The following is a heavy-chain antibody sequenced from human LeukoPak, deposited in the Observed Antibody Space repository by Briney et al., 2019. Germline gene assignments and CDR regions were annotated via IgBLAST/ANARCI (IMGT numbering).Heavy chain of an antibody. Sequence: PSETLSLTCTVSGGSISSSSYYWGWIRQPPGKGLEWIGSIYYSGSTYYNPSLKSRVTISVDTSKNQFSLKLSSVTAADTAVYYCARHAQDYGSGINWFGPWGQGTLVTVSS. V-gene: IGHV4-39*01. CDR3: ARHAQDYGSGINWFGP. CDR2: IYYSGST. CDR1: GGSISSSSYY. D-gene: IGHD3-10*01. J-gene: IGHJ5*02.